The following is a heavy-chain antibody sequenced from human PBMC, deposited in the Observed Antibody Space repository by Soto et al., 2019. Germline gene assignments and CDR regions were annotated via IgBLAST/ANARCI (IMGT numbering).Heavy chain of an antibody. V-gene: IGHV2-26*01. J-gene: IGHJ4*02. CDR2: IFSNDEK. CDR3: ARLYCSGGSCYFEY. D-gene: IGHD2-15*01. Sequence: QVTLKESGPVLVKPTEPLTLTCTVSGFSLSNARMGVSWIRQPPGKALEWLAHIFSNDEKSYRTSLKSRLTISKDTSKSQVVLTMTNMDPVDTATYYGARLYCSGGSCYFEYWGQGTLVTVSS. CDR1: GFSLSNARMG.